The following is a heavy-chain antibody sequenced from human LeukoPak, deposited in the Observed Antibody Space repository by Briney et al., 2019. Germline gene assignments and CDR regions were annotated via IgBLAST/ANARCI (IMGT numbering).Heavy chain of an antibody. CDR2: IRYDGSNK. Sequence: GGSLRLSCAASGFTFSSYVMHWVRQAPGKGLEWVAFIRYDGSNKYYADSVKGRFTISRDNAKNSLYLQMNSLRAEDTAVYYCARGDPGPWGQGTLVTVSS. J-gene: IGHJ5*02. CDR3: ARGDPGP. D-gene: IGHD3-10*01. CDR1: GFTFSSYV. V-gene: IGHV3-30*02.